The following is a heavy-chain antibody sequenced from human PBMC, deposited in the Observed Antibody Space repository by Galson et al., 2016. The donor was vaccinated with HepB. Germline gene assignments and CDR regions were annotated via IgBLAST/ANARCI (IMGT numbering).Heavy chain of an antibody. D-gene: IGHD1-1*01. CDR3: ARGKSLLTMPWNYGLDV. V-gene: IGHV3-13*01. J-gene: IGHJ6*04. Sequence: SLRLSCAASGFTFSIHDMHWVRQVTGKGLEWVSAIETAGDTYYPDSVKGRFTNSRENAKNSFYLQMNDLRAGDTAVYYCARGKSLLTMPWNYGLDVWGKGTAVTVSS. CDR1: GFTFSIHD. CDR2: IETAGDT.